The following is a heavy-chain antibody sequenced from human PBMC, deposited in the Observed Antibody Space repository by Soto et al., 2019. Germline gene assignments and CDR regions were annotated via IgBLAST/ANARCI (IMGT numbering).Heavy chain of an antibody. V-gene: IGHV3-48*03. CDR2: ISTSGSTI. CDR1: GFTFSSYE. J-gene: IGHJ3*02. Sequence: GGSMRLSCAASGFTFSSYEMNWVRQAPGKGLEWVLYISTSGSTIYYADSVKGRFTISRDNAKNSLYLQMNSLRAEDTAVDYCARYRDAFEIWGQGTMVAVSS. D-gene: IGHD3-16*02. CDR3: ARYRDAFEI.